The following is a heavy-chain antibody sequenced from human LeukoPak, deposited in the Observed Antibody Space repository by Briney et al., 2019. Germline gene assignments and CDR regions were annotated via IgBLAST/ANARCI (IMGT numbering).Heavy chain of an antibody. CDR3: ACRGYDHGVFDY. D-gene: IGHD5-12*01. CDR2: ISYDGSNK. V-gene: IGHV3-30*19. Sequence: AGGSLRLSCAASGFTFSYYGMHWVRQAPGKGLEWVAVISYDGSNKYYADSVKGRFTISRDNSKNTMYLQMNSLRAEDTAVYYCACRGYDHGVFDYWGQGTLVTVSS. J-gene: IGHJ4*02. CDR1: GFTFSYYG.